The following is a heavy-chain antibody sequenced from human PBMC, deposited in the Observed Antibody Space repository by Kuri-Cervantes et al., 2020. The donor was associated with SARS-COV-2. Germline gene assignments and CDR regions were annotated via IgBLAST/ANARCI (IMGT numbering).Heavy chain of an antibody. Sequence: GSLRLSCTASGFTFGDYAMSWVRQPPGKGLEWIGYIYYSGSTNYNPSLKSRVTISVDTSKNQFSLKLSSVTAADTAVYYCARVYGSYDYYFDYWGQGTLVTVSS. CDR3: ARVYGSYDYYFDY. D-gene: IGHD1-26*01. J-gene: IGHJ4*02. V-gene: IGHV4-59*01. CDR1: GFTFGDYA. CDR2: IYYSGST.